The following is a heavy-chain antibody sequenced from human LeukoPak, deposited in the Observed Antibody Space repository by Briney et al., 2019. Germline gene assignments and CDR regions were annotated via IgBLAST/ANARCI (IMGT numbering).Heavy chain of an antibody. CDR1: GFTFSSYA. J-gene: IGHJ4*02. CDR2: ISGSGGST. D-gene: IGHD4-17*01. V-gene: IGHV3-23*01. Sequence: GGSLRLSCAASGFTFSSYAMSWVRQAPGKGLEWVSAISGSGGSTYYADSVKGRFTISRDNSKNTLYLQMISLRAEDTAVYYCASHLNTVTTFWYWGQGTLVTVSS. CDR3: ASHLNTVTTFWY.